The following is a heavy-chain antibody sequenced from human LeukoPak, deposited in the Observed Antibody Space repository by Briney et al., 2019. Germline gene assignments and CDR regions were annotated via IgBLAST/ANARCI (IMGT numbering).Heavy chain of an antibody. CDR1: GGSIRGYY. V-gene: IGHV4-59*01. Sequence: LGTLSLTCTVSGGSIRGYYWSWFPRPPGKGLEWIGYIHSSGTTEYTPSLESRITTSVDTSKNQVSLKLSSVTVADTAFYYCTREGYGSSGYYLDYWGQGTLVTVSS. CDR3: TREGYGSSGYYLDY. D-gene: IGHD3-22*01. CDR2: IHSSGTT. J-gene: IGHJ4*02.